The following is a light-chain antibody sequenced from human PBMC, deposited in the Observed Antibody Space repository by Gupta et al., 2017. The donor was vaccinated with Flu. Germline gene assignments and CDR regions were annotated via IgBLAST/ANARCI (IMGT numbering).Light chain of an antibody. CDR3: TSWDGSLEGHV. V-gene: IGLV1-44*01. CDR2: AND. CDR1: TPNIGNNP. Sequence: QSVLTQPPSVSGTPGQGVTISCSGSTPNIGNNPVNWFQQLPGTAPRLLIYANDQRPSGVPDRFSSSKSGTSASLAISGLQSEDEADYYCTSWDGSLEGHVFGTGTKVSVL. J-gene: IGLJ1*01.